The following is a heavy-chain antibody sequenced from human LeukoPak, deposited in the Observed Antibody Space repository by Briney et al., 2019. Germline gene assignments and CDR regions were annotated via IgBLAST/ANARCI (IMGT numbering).Heavy chain of an antibody. D-gene: IGHD2-2*02. Sequence: PPETLSLTCTVSGGSISSSSYYWGWIRQPPGKGLEWIGSIYYSGSTYYNPSLKSRATISVDTSKNQFSLKLSSVTAADTAVYYCARHERICSSTSCYRRPNWFDPWGQGTLVTVSS. CDR3: ARHERICSSTSCYRRPNWFDP. J-gene: IGHJ5*02. CDR2: IYYSGST. V-gene: IGHV4-39*01. CDR1: GGSISSSSYY.